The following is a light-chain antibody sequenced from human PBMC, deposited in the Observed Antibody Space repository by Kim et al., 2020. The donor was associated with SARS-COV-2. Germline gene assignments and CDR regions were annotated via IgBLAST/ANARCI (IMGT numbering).Light chain of an antibody. Sequence: DIQMTQSPSSLSASVGDGVTITCRASQSITNYLNWFQQKPGRAPKLLIYAASSLQSVVPSRFSGGGSGTVFTLAISSLQPGDFATYYCQQSYSTPPTFGQGTKLEI. CDR3: QQSYSTPPT. CDR2: AAS. J-gene: IGKJ2*01. CDR1: QSITNY. V-gene: IGKV1-39*01.